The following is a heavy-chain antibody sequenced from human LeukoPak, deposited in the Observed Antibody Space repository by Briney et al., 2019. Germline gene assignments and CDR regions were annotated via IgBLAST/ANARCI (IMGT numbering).Heavy chain of an antibody. Sequence: GGSLRPSCAASGFTFSSYSMNWVRQAPGKGLEWVSSISSSSSYIYYADSVKGRFIISRDNAKNSLYLQMNSLRAEDTAVYYCARDRYCSGGSCYQPMDVWGQGTTVTVSS. J-gene: IGHJ6*02. CDR2: ISSSSSYI. V-gene: IGHV3-21*01. D-gene: IGHD2-15*01. CDR3: ARDRYCSGGSCYQPMDV. CDR1: GFTFSSYS.